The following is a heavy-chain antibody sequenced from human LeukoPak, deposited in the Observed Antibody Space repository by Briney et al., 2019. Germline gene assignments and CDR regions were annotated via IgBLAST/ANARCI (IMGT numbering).Heavy chain of an antibody. CDR1: GYTFTGYY. CDR2: INPNSGGT. D-gene: IGHD2-15*01. J-gene: IGHJ6*02. Sequence: GASVKVSCKASGYTFTGYYMHWVRQAPGQGLEWMGWINPNSGGTNYALKFQGRVTMTRDTSISTAYMELSRLRSDDTAVYYCARDFHCSGGSCYPYYYYGMDVWGQGTTVTVSS. V-gene: IGHV1-2*02. CDR3: ARDFHCSGGSCYPYYYYGMDV.